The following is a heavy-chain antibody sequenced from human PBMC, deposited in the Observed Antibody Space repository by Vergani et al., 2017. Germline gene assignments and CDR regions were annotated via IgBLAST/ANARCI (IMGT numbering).Heavy chain of an antibody. CDR1: GLTLSSYG. D-gene: IGHD3-22*01. CDR2: TRPHEDGA. Sequence: QVQLVESGGGVVQPGGSMRLSCSASGLTLSSYGVHWVRQAPGRGLESVTFTRPHEDGAFYSASVRGRFTVSRDNSKNTLYLQMNSLRAEDTAIYHCAKDPPHDYDSTGYPVADYWGQGTLVTVSS. CDR3: AKDPPHDYDSTGYPVADY. J-gene: IGHJ4*02. V-gene: IGHV3-30*02.